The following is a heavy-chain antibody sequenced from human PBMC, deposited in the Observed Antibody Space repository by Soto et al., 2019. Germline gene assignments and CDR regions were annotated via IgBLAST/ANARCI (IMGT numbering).Heavy chain of an antibody. CDR1: GGSISSYY. Sequence: QVQLQESGPGLVKPSETLSLTCTVSGGSISSYYWSWIRQPPGKGLEWIGYIYYSGSTNYNPSLKRRVTISVDSSKNQFSLKLSSVTAADTAVYYCARRPGNYYGSGGPAGWFDPWGQGTLVTVSS. D-gene: IGHD3-10*01. CDR2: IYYSGST. J-gene: IGHJ5*02. V-gene: IGHV4-59*08. CDR3: ARRPGNYYGSGGPAGWFDP.